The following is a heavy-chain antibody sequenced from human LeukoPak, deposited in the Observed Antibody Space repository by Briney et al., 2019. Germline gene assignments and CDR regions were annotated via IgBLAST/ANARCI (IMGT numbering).Heavy chain of an antibody. J-gene: IGHJ4*02. Sequence: GASVKVSCKASGYTFTGYYVHWVRRTPGKGLEWMGWINPNSGGTNYAQKLQRRVTMTTDTSTSTAYMELRSLRSNDTAVYYCARDGAYSSSWYYFDYWGQGTLVTVSS. D-gene: IGHD6-13*01. V-gene: IGHV1-2*02. CDR3: ARDGAYSSSWYYFDY. CDR2: INPNSGGT. CDR1: GYTFTGYY.